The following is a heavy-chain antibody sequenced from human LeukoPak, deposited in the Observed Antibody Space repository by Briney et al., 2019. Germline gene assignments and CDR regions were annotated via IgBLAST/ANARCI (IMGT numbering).Heavy chain of an antibody. J-gene: IGHJ3*02. V-gene: IGHV4-38-2*01. D-gene: IGHD3-22*01. CDR2: VYYSGSA. CDR1: GESITSAYY. Sequence: SETLSLTCAVSGESITSAYYWGWIRQPPGKGLGWIASVYYSGSAYYNSSLKSRVTISVDTSKNQFSLKLSSVTAADTAVYYCARQTMIVVVITEGDAFDSWGQGTMVTVSS. CDR3: ARQTMIVVVITEGDAFDS.